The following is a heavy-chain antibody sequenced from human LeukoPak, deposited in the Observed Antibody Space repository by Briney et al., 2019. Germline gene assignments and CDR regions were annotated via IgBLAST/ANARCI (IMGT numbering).Heavy chain of an antibody. D-gene: IGHD3-3*02. CDR2: ISYDGSNK. J-gene: IGHJ4*02. Sequence: GRSLRLSCAASGFTFSSYAMHWVRQAPGKGLEWVAVISYDGSNKYYADSVKGRFTISRDNSKNTLYLQMNSLRAEDTAVYYCAKGSISYYFDYWGQGTLVTVSS. CDR3: AKGSISYYFDY. CDR1: GFTFSSYA. V-gene: IGHV3-30*04.